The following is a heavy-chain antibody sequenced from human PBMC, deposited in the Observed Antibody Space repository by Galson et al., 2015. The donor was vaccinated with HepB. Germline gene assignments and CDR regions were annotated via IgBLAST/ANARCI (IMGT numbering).Heavy chain of an antibody. V-gene: IGHV3-23*01. CDR2: ISGSGGST. CDR1: GFTFSSYA. Sequence: SLRLSCAASGFTFSSYAMSWVRQAPGKGLEWVSAISGSGGSTYYADSVKGRFTISRDNSKNTLYLQMNSLRAEDTAVYYCAKDENYYDIKQEYNWFDPWGQGTLVTVSS. CDR3: AKDENYYDIKQEYNWFDP. D-gene: IGHD3-22*01. J-gene: IGHJ5*02.